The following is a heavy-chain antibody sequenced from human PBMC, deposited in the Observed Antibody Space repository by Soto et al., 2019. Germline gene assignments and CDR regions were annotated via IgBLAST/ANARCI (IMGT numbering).Heavy chain of an antibody. CDR2: IYYSGST. CDR3: ARDLVAATNDAFDI. J-gene: IGHJ3*02. Sequence: PSETLSLTCTVSGGSIITYYWSWIRQSPGKGLEWTGYIYYSGSTNYNPSLKSRATISVDTSKNQFSLRLKSVTPADTAVYYCARDLVAATNDAFDIWGQGTMVTVSS. D-gene: IGHD2-15*01. CDR1: GGSIITYY. V-gene: IGHV4-59*01.